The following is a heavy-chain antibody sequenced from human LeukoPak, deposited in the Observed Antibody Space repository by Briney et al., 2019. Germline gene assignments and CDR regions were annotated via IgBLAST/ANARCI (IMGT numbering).Heavy chain of an antibody. D-gene: IGHD1-7*01. CDR3: ARGSKELPYYYYYYMDV. CDR1: GYTFTSYD. Sequence: ASVKVSCKASGYTFTSYDINWVRQATGQGLEWMGWMNPNSGNTGYAQKFQGRVTITRNTSISTAYMELSSLRSEDTAVYYCARGSKELPYYYYYYMDVWGKGTTVTVSS. J-gene: IGHJ6*03. CDR2: MNPNSGNT. V-gene: IGHV1-8*03.